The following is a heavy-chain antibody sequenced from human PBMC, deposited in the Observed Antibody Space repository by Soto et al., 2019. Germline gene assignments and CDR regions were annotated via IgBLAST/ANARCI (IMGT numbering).Heavy chain of an antibody. CDR2: ISYDGSNK. CDR3: ARATKGYSYGPLDY. CDR1: GFTFSSYA. V-gene: IGHV3-30-3*01. J-gene: IGHJ4*02. D-gene: IGHD5-18*01. Sequence: GSLRLSCAASGFTFSSYAMHWVRQAPGKGLEWVAVISYDGSNKYYADSVKGRFTISRDNSKNTLYLQMNSLRAEDTAVYYCARATKGYSYGPLDYWGQGTLVTVSS.